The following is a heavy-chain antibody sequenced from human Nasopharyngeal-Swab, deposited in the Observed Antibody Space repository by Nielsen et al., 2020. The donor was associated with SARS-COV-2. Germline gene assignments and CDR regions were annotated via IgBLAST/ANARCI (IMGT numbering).Heavy chain of an antibody. J-gene: IGHJ4*02. Sequence: GESLKISCATSGFTFSPYTMTWVRQAPGKGLQWISYITSGNSVQYADSVRGRCTISRDNAKKSLYLQMNSLTAEDKAVYYCSRERGGGYGDYWGQGTLVTVSS. V-gene: IGHV3-48*04. CDR2: ITSGNSV. CDR1: GFTFSPYT. CDR3: SRERGGGYGDY. D-gene: IGHD5-12*01.